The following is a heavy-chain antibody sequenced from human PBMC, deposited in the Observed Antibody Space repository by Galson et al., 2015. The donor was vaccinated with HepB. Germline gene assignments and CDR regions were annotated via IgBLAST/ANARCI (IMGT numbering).Heavy chain of an antibody. D-gene: IGHD3-22*01. CDR3: AGHYYDSSGYYYMYAFDI. V-gene: IGHV4-59*01. CDR1: GGSISSYY. CDR2: IYYSGST. J-gene: IGHJ3*02. Sequence: ETLSLTCTVSGGSISSYYWSWIRQPPGKGLEWIGYIYYSGSTNYNPSLKSRVAISVDTSKNQFSLKLSSVTAADTAVYYCAGHYYDSSGYYYMYAFDIWGQGTMVTVSS.